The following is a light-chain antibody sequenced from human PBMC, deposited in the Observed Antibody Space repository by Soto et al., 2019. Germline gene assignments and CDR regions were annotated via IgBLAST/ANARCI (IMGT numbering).Light chain of an antibody. V-gene: IGLV3-21*02. CDR3: RVWHNVDDNIYV. CDR2: DNS. Sequence: SYELTQPPSVSVAPGQAATISCGENNIDSRTLHWYQHPPGPDPLLVVYDNSFRPSGITNRFSGSYPQNTDPLTTSRVEAGGEGACYCRVWHNVDDNIYVLGTGTKV. CDR1: NIDSRT. J-gene: IGLJ1*01.